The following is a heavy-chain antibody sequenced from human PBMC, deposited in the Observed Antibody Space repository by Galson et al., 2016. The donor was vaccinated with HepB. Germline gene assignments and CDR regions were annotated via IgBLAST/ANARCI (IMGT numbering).Heavy chain of an antibody. CDR2: ISKSGNNT. V-gene: IGHV3-23*05. J-gene: IGHJ4*02. Sequence: SLRLSCAASGFTFDTHAMTWVRQTPGKGLEWLSTISKSGNNTYYSESLKGRFTVSRDNSEKMVFLQLDSLTAEDTAIYYCARSPPRITAYFDYWGQGALVTVSS. D-gene: IGHD2/OR15-2a*01. CDR1: GFTFDTHA. CDR3: ARSPPRITAYFDY.